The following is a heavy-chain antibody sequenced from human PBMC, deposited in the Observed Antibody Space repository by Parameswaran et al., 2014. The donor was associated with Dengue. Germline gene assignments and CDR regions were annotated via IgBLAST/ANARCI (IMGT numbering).Heavy chain of an antibody. Sequence: RWIRQPQEGLEWVSYISSSGSTIYYADSVKGRFTISRDNAKNSLYLQMNSLRAEDTAVYYCARDQDYGDYFGGFGPPSYYFDYWGQGTLVTVSS. D-gene: IGHD4-17*01. J-gene: IGHJ4*02. CDR2: ISSSGSTI. CDR3: ARDQDYGDYFGGFGPPSYYFDY. V-gene: IGHV3-11*01.